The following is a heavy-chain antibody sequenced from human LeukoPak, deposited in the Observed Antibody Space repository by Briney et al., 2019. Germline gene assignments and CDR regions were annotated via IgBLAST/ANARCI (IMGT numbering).Heavy chain of an antibody. CDR3: ARDACSGGSCQLNWFDP. CDR1: GYSISSGYY. D-gene: IGHD2-15*01. CDR2: IYHSGST. J-gene: IGHJ5*02. V-gene: IGHV4-38-2*02. Sequence: SETLSLTCAVSGYSISSGYYWGWIRQPPGKGLEWIGSIYHSGSTYYNPSLKSRVTMSVDTSKNHFSLKLSSVTAADTAMYYCARDACSGGSCQLNWFDPWGQGTLVTVSS.